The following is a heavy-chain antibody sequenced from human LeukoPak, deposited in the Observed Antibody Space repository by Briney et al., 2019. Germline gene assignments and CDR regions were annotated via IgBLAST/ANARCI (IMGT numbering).Heavy chain of an antibody. CDR1: GYTFTVYY. CDR2: INPNSGGT. V-gene: IGHV1-2*02. J-gene: IGHJ5*02. CDR3: ARDPSSGSYYHNWFDP. D-gene: IGHD3-10*01. Sequence: ASVTVSFTSSGYTFTVYYMHWVRQAPGQGLEWMGWINPNSGGTNYAQKFQGRVTMTRDTSISTAYMELSRLRSDDTAVYYCARDPSSGSYYHNWFDPWGRGTLVTVSS.